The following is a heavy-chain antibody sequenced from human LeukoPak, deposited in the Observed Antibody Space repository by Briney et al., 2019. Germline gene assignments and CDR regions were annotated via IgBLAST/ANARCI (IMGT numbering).Heavy chain of an antibody. V-gene: IGHV1-46*01. CDR2: INPSGGST. CDR1: GYTFTSYY. J-gene: IGHJ6*03. D-gene: IGHD4-17*01. Sequence: ASVKVSCKASGYTFTSYYMHWVRQAPGQGLEWMGIINPSGGSTSYAQKFQGRVTITADESTSTAYMELSSLRSEDTAVYYCARDSLNRRGYGDSRWYYYYYMDVWGKGTTVTVSS. CDR3: ARDSLNRRGYGDSRWYYYYYMDV.